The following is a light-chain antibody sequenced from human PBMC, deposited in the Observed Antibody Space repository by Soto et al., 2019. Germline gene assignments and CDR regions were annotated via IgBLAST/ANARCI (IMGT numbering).Light chain of an antibody. Sequence: DIVLTQSPGTLSLSPGERATLSCRASQIISSTYLGWYQQKPGQAPRLLIYGASSRATGIPDRFSGSGSGTDFTLTISRLEPEDFAVYYCQQYGSSPPETFGQGTKLEIK. CDR1: QIISSTY. V-gene: IGKV3-20*01. J-gene: IGKJ2*01. CDR3: QQYGSSPPET. CDR2: GAS.